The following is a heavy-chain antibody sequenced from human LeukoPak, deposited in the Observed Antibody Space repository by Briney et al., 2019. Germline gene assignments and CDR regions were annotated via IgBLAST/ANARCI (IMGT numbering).Heavy chain of an antibody. CDR1: GFTFSNYW. CDR3: ARDSYRALEY. Sequence: GGSLRLSCAASGFTFSNYWMNWDRQAPGKGLEWVAHISQDGGEKYYADSVKGRFTISRDSTKNSLFLHAHSLRAEDTAVYYCARDSYRALEYWGQGALVTVSS. CDR2: ISQDGGEK. J-gene: IGHJ4*02. D-gene: IGHD1-14*01. V-gene: IGHV3-7*01.